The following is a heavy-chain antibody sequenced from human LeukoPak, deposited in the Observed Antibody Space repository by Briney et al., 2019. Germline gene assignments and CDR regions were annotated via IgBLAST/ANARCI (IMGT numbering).Heavy chain of an antibody. D-gene: IGHD5-18*01. CDR3: GRVALDTSMIHY. CDR1: GFTFSSYW. CDR2: IKQDGRVE. J-gene: IGHJ4*02. Sequence: GGSLRLSCVASGFTFSSYWMNWVRQAPGKGLEWVANIKQDGRVEYYVDSVKGQFTISRDNAENSLYLQMNSLRVEDTAVYYCGRVALDTSMIHYWGQGTLVTVSS. V-gene: IGHV3-7*02.